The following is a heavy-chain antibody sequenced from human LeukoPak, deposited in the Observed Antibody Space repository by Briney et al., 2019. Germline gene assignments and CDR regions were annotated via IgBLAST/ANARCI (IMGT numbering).Heavy chain of an antibody. CDR1: GGSISSSSYY. CDR2: IYYSGST. J-gene: IGHJ4*02. Sequence: SETLSLTCTVSGGSISSSSYYWGWIRQPPGKGLEWIGYIYYSGSTNYNPSLKSRVTISVDKSKNQSSLKLSSVTAADTAVYYCARDPGYGRAFDYWGQGTLVTVSS. D-gene: IGHD5-12*01. CDR3: ARDPGYGRAFDY. V-gene: IGHV4-61*05.